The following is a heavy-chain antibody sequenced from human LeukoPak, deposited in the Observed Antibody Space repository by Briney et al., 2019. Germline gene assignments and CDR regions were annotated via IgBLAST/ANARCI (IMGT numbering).Heavy chain of an antibody. J-gene: IGHJ4*02. V-gene: IGHV3-30-3*01. Sequence: GRSLRLSCAASGITLSSYDMHWVRQAPGKALEWVAVISYDGSNKDYADSVKGRFTISRDNSKNTLYLQMNGLRAEDTAVYYCAKDMVRYSSGWCDYWGQGTLVTVSS. CDR1: GITLSSYD. D-gene: IGHD6-19*01. CDR2: ISYDGSNK. CDR3: AKDMVRYSSGWCDY.